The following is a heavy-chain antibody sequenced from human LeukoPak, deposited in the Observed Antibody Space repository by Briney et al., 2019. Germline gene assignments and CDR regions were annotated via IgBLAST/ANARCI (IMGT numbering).Heavy chain of an antibody. D-gene: IGHD5-12*01. CDR1: GFTFDDYA. CDR2: ISSSSSYI. Sequence: PGRSLRLSCAASGFTFDDYAMNWVRQAPGKGLEWVSSISSSSSYIYYADSVKGRFTISRDNAKNSLYLQMNSLRAEDTAVYYCVVVATIEEVNWFDPWGQGTLVTVSS. J-gene: IGHJ5*02. V-gene: IGHV3-21*01. CDR3: VVVATIEEVNWFDP.